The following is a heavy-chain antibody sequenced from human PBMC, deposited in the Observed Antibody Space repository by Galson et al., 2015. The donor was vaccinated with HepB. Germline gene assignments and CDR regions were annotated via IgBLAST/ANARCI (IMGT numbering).Heavy chain of an antibody. CDR3: ATDGNYDRSGYSYGMDV. CDR1: GYTLTELS. D-gene: IGHD3-22*01. V-gene: IGHV1-24*01. Sequence: SVKVSCKVSGYTLTELSMHWVRQAPGKGLEWMGGFDPEDGETIYAQKFQGRVTMTADTSTDTAYMELSSLRSEDTAVYYCATDGNYDRSGYSYGMDVWGQGTTVTVSS. CDR2: FDPEDGET. J-gene: IGHJ6*02.